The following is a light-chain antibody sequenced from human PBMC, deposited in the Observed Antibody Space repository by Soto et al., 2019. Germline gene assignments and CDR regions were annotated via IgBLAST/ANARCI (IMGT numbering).Light chain of an antibody. CDR2: KIS. V-gene: IGKV2-24*01. J-gene: IGKJ1*01. CDR3: MQGTHFSHT. Sequence: DIVMTQTPLSSPVTLGQPASISCKPSQSLVHSDGNTYLSWLQQRPGPPPRVLIYKISNRFSGVPDRFCGSGAGTDFAVNMSMVDGEDVGVYYCMQGTHFSHTFGQGTKVDIK. CDR1: QSLVHSDGNTY.